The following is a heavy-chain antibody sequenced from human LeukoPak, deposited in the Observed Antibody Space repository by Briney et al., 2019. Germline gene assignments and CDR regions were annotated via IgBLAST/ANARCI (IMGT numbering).Heavy chain of an antibody. D-gene: IGHD1-26*01. Sequence: PGGSLRLSCAASGFTVTNHYMSWVRQAPGKGLEWVSLIYSGGGTYYADSVEGRFAISRDSSENTLYLQMNSLRAEDTAVYYCARGNSGSYSWIDYWGQGTLVTVSS. CDR2: IYSGGGT. CDR1: GFTVTNHY. J-gene: IGHJ4*02. V-gene: IGHV3-53*01. CDR3: ARGNSGSYSWIDY.